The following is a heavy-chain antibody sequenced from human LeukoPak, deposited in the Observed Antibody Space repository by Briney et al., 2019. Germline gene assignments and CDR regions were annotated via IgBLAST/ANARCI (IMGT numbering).Heavy chain of an antibody. CDR1: GYTFTGYY. CDR2: IYPRDGST. J-gene: IGHJ4*02. Sequence: ASVKVSCKASGYTFTGYYIHWVRQAPGQGLEWMGMIYPRDGSTSYAQKFQGRVTVTRDTSTSTVHMELSGLRSEDTAIYYCARDQEGFDYWGQGTLVTVSS. CDR3: ARDQEGFDY. V-gene: IGHV1-46*01.